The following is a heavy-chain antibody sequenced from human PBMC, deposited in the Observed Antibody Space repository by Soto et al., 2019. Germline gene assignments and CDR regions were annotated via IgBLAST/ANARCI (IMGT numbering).Heavy chain of an antibody. CDR1: GFTFRTDT. CDR2: ISTSGATR. V-gene: IGHV3-48*02. CDR3: ARFFGSGFDY. J-gene: IGHJ4*02. Sequence: GSLRLSCVASGFTFRTDTINWVRQAPGKGLEWVAHISTSGATRYYADSVKGRFTISRDNAKTSLYLQMDSLRNEDTAVYYCARFFGSGFDYWGQGTLVTVSS. D-gene: IGHD6-19*01.